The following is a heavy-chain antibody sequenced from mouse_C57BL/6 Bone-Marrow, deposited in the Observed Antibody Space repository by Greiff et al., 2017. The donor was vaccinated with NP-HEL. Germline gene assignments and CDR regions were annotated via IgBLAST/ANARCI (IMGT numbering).Heavy chain of an antibody. Sequence: EVKLEESGPGLVKPSQSLSLTCSVTGYSITSGYYWNWIRQFPGNKLEWMGYISYDGSNNYNPSLKNRISITRDTSKNQFFLKLNSVTTEDTATYYCARATTVVDWYFDVWGTGTTVTVSS. D-gene: IGHD1-1*01. CDR3: ARATTVVDWYFDV. CDR1: GYSITSGYY. V-gene: IGHV3-6*01. CDR2: ISYDGSN. J-gene: IGHJ1*03.